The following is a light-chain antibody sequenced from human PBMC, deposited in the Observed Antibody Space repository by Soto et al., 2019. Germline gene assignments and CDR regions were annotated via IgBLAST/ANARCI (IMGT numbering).Light chain of an antibody. CDR1: ESVSSNF. J-gene: IGKJ1*01. CDR2: GAS. V-gene: IGKV3-20*01. Sequence: EIVLTQSPGTLSLSPGERVTLSCRASESVSSNFLAWYQQKPGQAPRLLIYGASSRAAGIPDRFSGSGSGTDFTLTINRVEPEDFAVYYCQQYGSSGTFGQGTKVEIK. CDR3: QQYGSSGT.